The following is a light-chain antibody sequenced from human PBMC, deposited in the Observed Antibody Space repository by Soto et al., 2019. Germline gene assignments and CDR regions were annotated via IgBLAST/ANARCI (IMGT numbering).Light chain of an antibody. CDR3: QQYYSYPRT. V-gene: IGKV1-8*01. J-gene: IGKJ1*01. CDR1: QGISSY. CDR2: AAS. Sequence: AIRMTQYPSSLSASTGDRVTITCRASQGISSYLAWYQQKPGKAPKLLIYAASTLQSGVPSRFSGSGSGTDFTLTISCLQSEDFATYYCQQYYSYPRTFGQRTKVDIK.